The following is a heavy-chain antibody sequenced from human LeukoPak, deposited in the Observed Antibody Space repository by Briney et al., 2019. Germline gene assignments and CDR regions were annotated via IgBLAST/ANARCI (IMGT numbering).Heavy chain of an antibody. J-gene: IGHJ2*01. CDR3: ARAILTPSGFVWHFDL. CDR2: IYYSGSA. Sequence: SETLSLTCTVSGGSIVSYYWSWIRQPPGKGLEWIGYIYYSGSAYYNPSLRSRSTISVDTSKSQFSLKLSSVTAADTAVYYCARAILTPSGFVWHFDLWGRGTLVTVSS. CDR1: GGSIVSYY. V-gene: IGHV4-59*06. D-gene: IGHD3-3*01.